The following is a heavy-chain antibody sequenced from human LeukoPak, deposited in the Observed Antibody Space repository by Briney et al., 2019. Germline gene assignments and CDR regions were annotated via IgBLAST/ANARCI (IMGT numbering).Heavy chain of an antibody. D-gene: IGHD3-22*01. J-gene: IGHJ3*02. CDR3: ARDPRITMIVVVTDAFDI. V-gene: IGHV4-61*02. CDR2: IFASGTT. Sequence: PSETLSLTCFVSGGSISSDGYYWSWIRQPAGKGLEWIGRIFASGTTNYNPSFKSRVTISVDTADNHFSLALSSVTAADTAVYYCARDPRITMIVVVTDAFDIWGQGTMVTVSS. CDR1: GGSISSDGYY.